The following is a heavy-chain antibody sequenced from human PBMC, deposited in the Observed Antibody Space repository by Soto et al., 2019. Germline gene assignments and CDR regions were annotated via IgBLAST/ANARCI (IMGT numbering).Heavy chain of an antibody. Sequence: EVQLVESGGGLVQPGGSLRLSCAASGFTFSRYWMHWVRRVPGKGLVWVSAIKRDGSSISYEDSVKGRFTVSRDNAKNTVYLKMNSLGAEDTALYYCVAGYCGGGDCYSPFAFDIWGQGTMVTVSS. CDR3: VAGYCGGGDCYSPFAFDI. CDR2: IKRDGSSI. CDR1: GFTFSRYW. V-gene: IGHV3-74*01. D-gene: IGHD2-15*01. J-gene: IGHJ3*02.